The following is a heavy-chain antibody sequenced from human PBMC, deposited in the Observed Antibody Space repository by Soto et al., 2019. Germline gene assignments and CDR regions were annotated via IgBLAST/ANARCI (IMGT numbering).Heavy chain of an antibody. CDR2: TNPDGSEK. D-gene: IGHD1-26*01. J-gene: IGHJ4*02. CDR1: ESTVRRDW. CDR3: SGGVGDAF. V-gene: IGHV3-7*04. Sequence: EVHLVEYGGGLVQTGGSLRLSCAISESTVRRDWMNWVRQAPGKGLEWVAHTNPDGSEKYYADSVKGRFTITRDNAKNLLYLQMNSLRVRDTAMYYCSGGVGDAFWGQGTLVTVSS.